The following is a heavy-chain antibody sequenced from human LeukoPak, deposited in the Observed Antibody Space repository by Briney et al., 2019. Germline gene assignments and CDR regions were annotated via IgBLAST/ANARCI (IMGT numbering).Heavy chain of an antibody. Sequence: GSLRISRSGSGFTFRNFGIPWVRQGPGKGLEWVAVIWYDGSKKYYADSVQGRFTISRDNSKNTAYLQMNSLRAEDTAVYFCARDLERLTDSWGQGTLVTVSS. CDR2: IWYDGSKK. J-gene: IGHJ4*02. CDR1: GFTFRNFG. CDR3: ARDLERLTDS. D-gene: IGHD5-24*01. V-gene: IGHV3-33*01.